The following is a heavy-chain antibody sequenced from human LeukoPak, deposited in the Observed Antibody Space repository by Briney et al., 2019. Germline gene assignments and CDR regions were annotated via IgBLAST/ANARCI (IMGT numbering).Heavy chain of an antibody. V-gene: IGHV4-59*01. CDR2: IHNSGST. J-gene: IGHJ4*02. CDR3: ARGIRGAADY. CDR1: SDSISSYY. Sequence: SETLSLTCTVASDSISSYYWSWIRQPPGKGLEWIGFIHNSGSTNYNPSLKSRLAMTLDTSKNQFSLNLNSVTAADTAVYYCARGIRGAADYWGQGTLVTVSS. D-gene: IGHD3-16*01.